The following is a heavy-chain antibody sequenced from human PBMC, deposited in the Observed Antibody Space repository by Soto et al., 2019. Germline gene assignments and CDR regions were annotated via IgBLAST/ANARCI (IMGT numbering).Heavy chain of an antibody. D-gene: IGHD4-4*01. CDR2: ISYDGSDK. CDR1: GFTFSSYG. CDR3: AKAFDDSNRIVGWLVS. J-gene: IGHJ5*01. V-gene: IGHV3-30*18. Sequence: QVQLVESGGGVVQPGRSLRLSCAASGFTFSSYGMHWVLQAPGKGLAWVALISYDGSDKYYADSVKGRFTISRDNSKNTLSLQMNSLRREDTCVYYCAKAFDDSNRIVGWLVSWVQGTLVTVSS.